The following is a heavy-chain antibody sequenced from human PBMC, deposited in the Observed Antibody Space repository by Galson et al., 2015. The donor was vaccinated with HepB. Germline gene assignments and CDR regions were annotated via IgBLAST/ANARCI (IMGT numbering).Heavy chain of an antibody. D-gene: IGHD1-7*01. CDR3: AGEWYQELYGGAGHHYYYYYYMDV. CDR1: GGSISNYY. CDR2: IYYSGST. J-gene: IGHJ6*03. V-gene: IGHV4-59*01. Sequence: TLSLTCTVSGGSISNYYWSWIRQPPGKGLEWIGYIYYSGSTNYNPSLKSRVTISVDTSTNQFSLKLTSVTAADTGVYYCAGEWYQELYGGAGHHYYYYYYMDVWGKGTTVTVSS.